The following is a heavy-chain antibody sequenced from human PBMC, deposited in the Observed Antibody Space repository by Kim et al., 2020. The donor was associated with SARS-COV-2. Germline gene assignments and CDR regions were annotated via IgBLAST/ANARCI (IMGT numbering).Heavy chain of an antibody. CDR3: MKEGSGSTHFDY. CDR1: GFSFDSYA. CDR2: ISISGDSV. J-gene: IGHJ4*02. Sequence: GGSLRLSCAASGFSFDSYAMGWVRQTPVKGQEWVSLISISGDSVYYADSVKGRFTISRDNSKNTLFLQMNSLGVEDTALYFCMKEGSGSTHFDYWGQGALVTVSS. D-gene: IGHD6-13*01. V-gene: IGHV3-23*01.